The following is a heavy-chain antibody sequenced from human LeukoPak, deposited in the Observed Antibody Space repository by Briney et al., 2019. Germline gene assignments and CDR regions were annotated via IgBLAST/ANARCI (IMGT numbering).Heavy chain of an antibody. CDR2: VNPNSGGT. J-gene: IGHJ3*02. V-gene: IGHV1-2*02. CDR1: GYTFIGYY. Sequence: ASVKVSCKASGYTFIGYYMHWVRQAPGQGLEWMGWVNPNSGGTNYAQKFQGRVTMTRDTSISTAYMELSRLRSDDTAVYYCARGDSSGYYYVVSAFDIWGQGTMVTVSS. D-gene: IGHD3-22*01. CDR3: ARGDSSGYYYVVSAFDI.